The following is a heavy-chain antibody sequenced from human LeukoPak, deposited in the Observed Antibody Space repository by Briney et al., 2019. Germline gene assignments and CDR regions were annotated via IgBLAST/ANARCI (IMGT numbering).Heavy chain of an antibody. CDR2: ISAYNGNT. Sequence: GASVKVSCKASGYTFTSYGISWVRQAPGQGLEWMGWISAYNGNTNYAQKLQGRVTMTTDTSTSTAYMELRSLRSDDTAVYYCARVRNRYSSSWYWGWFDPWGQGTLVTVSS. CDR1: GYTFTSYG. CDR3: ARVRNRYSSSWYWGWFDP. D-gene: IGHD6-13*01. J-gene: IGHJ5*02. V-gene: IGHV1-18*01.